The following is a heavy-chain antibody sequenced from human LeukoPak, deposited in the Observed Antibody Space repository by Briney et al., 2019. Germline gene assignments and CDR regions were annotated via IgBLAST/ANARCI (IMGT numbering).Heavy chain of an antibody. CDR2: INPNTGNT. CDR1: GYTFTNYG. Sequence: ASVKVSCKASGYTFTNYGIHWVRQAPGQRLEWMGWINPNTGNTRYSQKFQGGVTFIRDASASTAYMELSSLRSEDTAVYYCARGGYSYGYMGYFDFWGQGSLVTVSS. CDR3: ARGGYSYGYMGYFDF. V-gene: IGHV1-3*01. J-gene: IGHJ4*02. D-gene: IGHD5-18*01.